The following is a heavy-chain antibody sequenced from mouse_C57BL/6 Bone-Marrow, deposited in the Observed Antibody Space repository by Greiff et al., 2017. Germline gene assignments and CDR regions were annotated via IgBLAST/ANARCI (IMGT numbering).Heavy chain of an antibody. CDR2: INPYNGGT. V-gene: IGHV1-19*01. CDR1: GYTFTDYY. J-gene: IGHJ3*01. Sequence: EVKLMESGPVLVKPGASVKMSCKASGYTFTDYYMNWVKQSHGKSLEWIGVINPYNGGTSYNQKFKGKATLTVDKSSSTAYMELNSLTSEDSAVYYGARETAQATWAWFAYWGQGTLVTVSA. D-gene: IGHD3-2*02. CDR3: ARETAQATWAWFAY.